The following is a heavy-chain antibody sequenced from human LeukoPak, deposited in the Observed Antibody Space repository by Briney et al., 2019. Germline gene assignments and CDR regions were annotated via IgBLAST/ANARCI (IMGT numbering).Heavy chain of an antibody. D-gene: IGHD6-19*01. Sequence: SETLSLTCSVSGASITSHYWSWIRQPPGKGPECIGYIYNSGSTNYNPSLKSRVTISIGTSKNQFSLRLSSVTAADTAVYYCTRGYNSGWHDYWGQGTLVTVSS. J-gene: IGHJ4*02. CDR2: IYNSGST. V-gene: IGHV4-59*08. CDR3: TRGYNSGWHDY. CDR1: GASITSHY.